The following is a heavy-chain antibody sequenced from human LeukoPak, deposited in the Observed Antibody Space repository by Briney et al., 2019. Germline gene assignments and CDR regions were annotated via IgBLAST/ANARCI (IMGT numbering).Heavy chain of an antibody. D-gene: IGHD3-22*01. J-gene: IGHJ4*02. CDR2: IYYSGST. V-gene: IGHV4-39*01. CDR1: GGSISSGGYY. CDR3: ARDSDSSGYYLFDY. Sequence: PSQTLSLTCTVSGGSISSGGYYWGWIRQPPGKGLEWIGSIYYSGSTYYNASLKSRLTISVDTSKNQFSLKLSSVTATDTAVYYCARDSDSSGYYLFDYWGQGTLVTVSS.